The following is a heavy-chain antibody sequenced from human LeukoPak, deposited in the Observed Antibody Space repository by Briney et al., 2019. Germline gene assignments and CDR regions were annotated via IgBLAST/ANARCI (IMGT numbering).Heavy chain of an antibody. CDR1: GGSITSSSYY. D-gene: IGHD6-19*01. CDR3: ARVRGYSSSWFTH. V-gene: IGHV4-39*07. CDR2: IYYSGST. J-gene: IGHJ5*02. Sequence: SETLSLTCTVSGGSITSSSYYWGWIRQSPGKGLEWIGNIYYSGSTYYNPSLKSRVTISVDTSKNQFSLKLTSVTAADTAVYYCARVRGYSSSWFTHWGQGTLVTVSS.